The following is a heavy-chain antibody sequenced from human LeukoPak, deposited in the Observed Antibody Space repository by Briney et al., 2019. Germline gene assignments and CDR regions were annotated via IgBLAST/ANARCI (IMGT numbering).Heavy chain of an antibody. Sequence: SETLSLTCTVSGGSISSSSYYWGWLRQPPGKGLEWIGSIYYSRSTYYNPSLKSRVTISVNTSKNQFSLKLSSVTAADTAVYYCAREDRGWQQLVFGYWGQGTLVTVSS. CDR2: IYYSRST. J-gene: IGHJ4*02. D-gene: IGHD6-13*01. CDR1: GGSISSSSYY. V-gene: IGHV4-39*07. CDR3: AREDRGWQQLVFGY.